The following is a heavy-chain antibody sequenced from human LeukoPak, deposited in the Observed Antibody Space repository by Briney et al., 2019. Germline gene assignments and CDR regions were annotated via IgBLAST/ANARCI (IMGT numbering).Heavy chain of an antibody. D-gene: IGHD1-26*01. CDR2: IRSKAYGGTT. V-gene: IGHV3-49*03. CDR3: TSPLGGGATLRYDY. CDR1: GFTFGDYA. Sequence: GGSLRLSCTASGFTFGDYAMSWFRQAPGKGLEWVGFIRSKAYGGTTEYAASVKGRFTISRDDSKSIAYLQMNSLKTEDTAVYYCTSPLGGGATLRYDYWGQGTLVTVSS. J-gene: IGHJ4*02.